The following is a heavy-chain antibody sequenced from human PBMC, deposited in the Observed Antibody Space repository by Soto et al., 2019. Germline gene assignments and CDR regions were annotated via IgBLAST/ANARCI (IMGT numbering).Heavy chain of an antibody. CDR3: ARHPHNPNFDS. Sequence: PSETLSLTCTVSGGSISSSNYYWAWVRQPPGKELEWIGSIYYSGSTYYKSSLNSRVTISADTSKNHFSLELSSVTAADTAIYYCARHPHNPNFDSWGQGTLVTVSS. CDR2: IYYSGST. V-gene: IGHV4-39*01. J-gene: IGHJ4*02. D-gene: IGHD2-21*01. CDR1: GGSISSSNYY.